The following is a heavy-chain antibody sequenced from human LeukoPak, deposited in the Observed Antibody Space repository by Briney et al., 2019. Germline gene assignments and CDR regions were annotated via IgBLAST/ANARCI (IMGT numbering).Heavy chain of an antibody. J-gene: IGHJ4*02. V-gene: IGHV4-59*08. CDR2: IYYSGNT. Sequence: PSETLSLTCTVSGGSLSSYFWSWIRQPPGKGLEWIGYIYYSGNTNYNPSLKSRVTMSVDPSKNDISLKLTSVTAADTAVYYCARHVGDFNQAVSGFDYWGQGTLVTVSS. D-gene: IGHD6-19*01. CDR3: ARHVGDFNQAVSGFDY. CDR1: GGSLSSYF.